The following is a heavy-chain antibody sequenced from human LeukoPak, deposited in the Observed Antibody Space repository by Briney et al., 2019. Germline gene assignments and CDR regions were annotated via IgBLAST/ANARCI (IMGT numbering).Heavy chain of an antibody. D-gene: IGHD3-10*01. J-gene: IGHJ3*02. V-gene: IGHV1-46*01. CDR1: GYTFTSYY. CDR3: AGVGYNGSGNSDAFDI. Sequence: GASVKVSCKASGYTFTSYYTHWVRQAPGQGLEWMGIINPSGGSTSYAQKFQGRVTMTRDTSTSTVYMELSSLRSEDTAVYYCAGVGYNGSGNSDAFDIWGQGTMVTVSS. CDR2: INPSGGST.